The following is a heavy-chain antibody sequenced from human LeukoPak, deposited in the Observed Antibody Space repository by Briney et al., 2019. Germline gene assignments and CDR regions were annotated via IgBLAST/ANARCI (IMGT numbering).Heavy chain of an antibody. J-gene: IGHJ4*02. CDR1: GFTFSSYT. D-gene: IGHD5-18*01. V-gene: IGHV3-48*01. CDR3: ARDSGYSSGHPTVFDY. CDR2: ISSSSSTI. Sequence: GGSLRLSCAASGFTFSSYTMNWVRQAPGKGLEWVSYISSSSSTIYYADSVKGRFTISRDNAKNSLYLQMNSLRAEDTAVYYCARDSGYSSGHPTVFDYWGQGTLVTVSS.